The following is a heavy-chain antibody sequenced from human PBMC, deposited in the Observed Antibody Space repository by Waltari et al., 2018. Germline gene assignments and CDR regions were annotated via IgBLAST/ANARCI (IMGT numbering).Heavy chain of an antibody. CDR2: MNPNSGNT. CDR1: GYTFTSYD. CDR3: AKSGSYQYYFDY. V-gene: IGHV1-8*03. Sequence: QVQLVQSGAEVKKPGASVKVSCKASGYTFTSYDINWVRQATGQGLEWMGWMNPNSGNTGYAQKFQGRVTITRNTSTSTVYMELSSLRSEDTAVYYCAKSGSYQYYFDYWGQGTLVTVSS. J-gene: IGHJ4*02. D-gene: IGHD1-26*01.